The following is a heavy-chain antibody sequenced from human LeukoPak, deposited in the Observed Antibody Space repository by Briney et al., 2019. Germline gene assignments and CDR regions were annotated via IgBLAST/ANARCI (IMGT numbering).Heavy chain of an antibody. CDR3: ATKRLWVDYFDY. J-gene: IGHJ4*02. D-gene: IGHD2-21*01. Sequence: ASVKVSCKASGYTFTSYGISWVRQAPGQGLEWMGWISAYNGNTNYAQKLQGRVTMTTDTSTSTAYMKLRSLRSDDTAVYYCATKRLWVDYFDYWGQGTLVTVSS. V-gene: IGHV1-18*01. CDR2: ISAYNGNT. CDR1: GYTFTSYG.